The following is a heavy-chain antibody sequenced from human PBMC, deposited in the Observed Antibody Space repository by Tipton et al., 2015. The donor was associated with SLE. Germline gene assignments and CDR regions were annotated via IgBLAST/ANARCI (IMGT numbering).Heavy chain of an antibody. J-gene: IGHJ4*02. D-gene: IGHD6-13*01. CDR3: ARGPGSPRPFDY. CDR1: GGSFSGYY. Sequence: TLSLTCAVYGGSFSGYYWSWIRQPPGKGLEWIGEINHSGSTNYNPSLKSRVTISADTSKNQFSLKLSSVTAADTAVYYCARGPGSPRPFDYWGQGTLVTVSS. V-gene: IGHV4-34*01. CDR2: INHSGST.